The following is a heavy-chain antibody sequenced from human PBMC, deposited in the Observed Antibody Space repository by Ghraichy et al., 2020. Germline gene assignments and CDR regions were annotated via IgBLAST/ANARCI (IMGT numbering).Heavy chain of an antibody. CDR2: IYYSGST. CDR1: GGSISSSSYY. J-gene: IGHJ5*02. V-gene: IGHV4-39*01. CDR3: ARSSLYYDSSGKGDWFDP. D-gene: IGHD3-22*01. Sequence: SQTLSLTCTVSGGSISSSSYYWGWIRQPPGKGLEWIGSIYYSGSTYYNPSLKSRVTISVDTSKNQFSLKLSSVTAADTAVYYCARSSLYYDSSGKGDWFDPWGQGTLVTVSS.